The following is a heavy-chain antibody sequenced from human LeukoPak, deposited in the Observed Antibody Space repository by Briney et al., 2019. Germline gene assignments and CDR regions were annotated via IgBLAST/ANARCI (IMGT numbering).Heavy chain of an antibody. CDR3: ARGESGSYYD. CDR1: GFTFSNYW. Sequence: GGSLRLSCAASGFTFSNYWMGWVRQAPGKGLEWVANIKQDGSEKYYVDSVKGRFTISRDNAKNSLYLQMNSLRAEDTAVYYCARGESGSYYDWGQGILVTVSS. CDR2: IKQDGSEK. D-gene: IGHD1-26*01. J-gene: IGHJ4*02. V-gene: IGHV3-7*05.